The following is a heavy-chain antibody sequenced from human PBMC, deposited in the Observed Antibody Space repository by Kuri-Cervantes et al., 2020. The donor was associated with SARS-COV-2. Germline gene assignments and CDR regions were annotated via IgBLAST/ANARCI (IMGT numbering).Heavy chain of an antibody. CDR2: ISYDGSNK. CDR3: ARSGIITGTTYGWFDP. V-gene: IGHV3-30-3*01. D-gene: IGHD1-7*01. J-gene: IGHJ5*02. CDR1: GFTFSSYA. Sequence: GGSLRLSCAASGFTFSSYAMHWVRQAPGKGLEWVAVISYDGSNKYYADSVKGRFTISRDNSKNTLYLQMNSLRAEDTAVYYCARSGIITGTTYGWFDPWGQGTLVTVSS.